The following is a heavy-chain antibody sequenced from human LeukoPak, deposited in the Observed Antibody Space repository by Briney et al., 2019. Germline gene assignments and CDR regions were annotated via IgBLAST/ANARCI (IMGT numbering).Heavy chain of an antibody. D-gene: IGHD6-13*01. CDR3: AKDLRSRIAAAGTPYAEYFQH. CDR2: ISGSGDST. J-gene: IGHJ1*01. V-gene: IGHV3-23*01. CDR1: GFTFSSYA. Sequence: GGSLRLSCAASGFTFSSYAMSWVRQPPGKGLEWVSAISGSGDSTYYPDSVKGRFTISRDNSKNTLYLQKNSLRAEDTAVYYCAKDLRSRIAAAGTPYAEYFQHWGQGTLVTVSS.